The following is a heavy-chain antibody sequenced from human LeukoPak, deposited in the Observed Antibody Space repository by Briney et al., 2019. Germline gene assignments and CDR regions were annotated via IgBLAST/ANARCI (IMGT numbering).Heavy chain of an antibody. Sequence: SETLSLTCNVSGDYITTTNYYWAWIRQPPGKGLEWIASVFYSGTTYYNPSLKSRVVISMDTSRKQISLRLSSVAATDTAIYYCARRSRLYKHETTGYHDSWGQGTLVTVSS. D-gene: IGHD3-9*01. CDR2: VFYSGTT. V-gene: IGHV4-39*01. CDR1: GDYITTTNYY. J-gene: IGHJ4*02. CDR3: ARRSRLYKHETTGYHDS.